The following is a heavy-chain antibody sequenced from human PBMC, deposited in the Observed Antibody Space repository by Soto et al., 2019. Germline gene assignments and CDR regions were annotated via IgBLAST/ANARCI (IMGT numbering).Heavy chain of an antibody. J-gene: IGHJ4*02. Sequence: GGSLRLSCAASGFTFSNAWMSWVRQAPGKGLEWVGRIKSKTDGGTTDYAAPVKGRFTISRDDSKNTLYLQMNSLKTEDTAVYYCTTDLRYYDSSGDTYYFDYWGQGTLVTVSS. D-gene: IGHD3-22*01. V-gene: IGHV3-15*01. CDR2: IKSKTDGGTT. CDR1: GFTFSNAW. CDR3: TTDLRYYDSSGDTYYFDY.